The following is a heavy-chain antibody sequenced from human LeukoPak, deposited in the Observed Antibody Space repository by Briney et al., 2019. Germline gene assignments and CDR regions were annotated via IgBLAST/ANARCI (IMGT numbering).Heavy chain of an antibody. J-gene: IGHJ4*02. Sequence: KPGGSLRLSCAASRFTFRSYSMHWVRQAPGKGLEWVSSIYTGSDYVYYADSVKGRFTISRDNAKNSLYLQMNSLRAEDTAVYYCARKGLLRLSFDYWGQGTLVTVSS. V-gene: IGHV3-21*01. CDR2: IYTGSDYV. CDR1: RFTFRSYS. CDR3: ARKGLLRLSFDY. D-gene: IGHD2-15*01.